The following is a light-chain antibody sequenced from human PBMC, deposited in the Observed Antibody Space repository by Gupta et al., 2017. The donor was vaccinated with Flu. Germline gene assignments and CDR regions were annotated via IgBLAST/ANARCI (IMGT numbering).Light chain of an antibody. CDR2: EAS. Sequence: PSTLSVSVGDRVTITCRASQNISSWLAWYQQKPGKAPKLLISEASSLEGGVPSRFSGSGSGTEFTFTISSLQADDFATYYCQQYHSDPRTFGQGTKVEIK. CDR1: QNISSW. CDR3: QQYHSDPRT. V-gene: IGKV1-5*03. J-gene: IGKJ1*01.